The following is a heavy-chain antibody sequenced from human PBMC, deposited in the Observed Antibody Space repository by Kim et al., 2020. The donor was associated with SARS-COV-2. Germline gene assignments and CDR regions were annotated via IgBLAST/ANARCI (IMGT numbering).Heavy chain of an antibody. V-gene: IGHV4-4*02. D-gene: IGHD3-9*01. Sequence: SETLSLTCAVSGGSISSSNWWSWVRQPPGKGLEWIGEIYHSGSTNYNPSLKSRVTISVDKSKNQFSLKLSSVTAADTAVYYCARGGYDILTGYYFDYWGQGTLVTVSS. CDR2: IYHSGST. J-gene: IGHJ4*02. CDR3: ARGGYDILTGYYFDY. CDR1: GGSISSSNW.